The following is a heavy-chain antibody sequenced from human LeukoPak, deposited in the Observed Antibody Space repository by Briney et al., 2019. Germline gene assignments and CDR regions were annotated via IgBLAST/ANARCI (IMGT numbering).Heavy chain of an antibody. CDR3: ARGLGPYYYYGMDV. CDR2: IYHSGST. V-gene: IGHV4-30-2*01. D-gene: IGHD2-21*01. J-gene: IGHJ6*02. Sequence: PSETLSLTCAVYGGSFSGYSWSWIRQPPGKGLEWIGYIYHSGSTYYNPSLKSRVTISVDRSKNQFSLKLSSVTAADTAVYYCARGLGPYYYYGMDVWGQGTTVTVSS. CDR1: GGSFSGYS.